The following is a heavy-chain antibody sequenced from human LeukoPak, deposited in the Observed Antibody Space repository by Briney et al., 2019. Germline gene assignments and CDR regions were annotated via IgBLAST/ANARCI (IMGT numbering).Heavy chain of an antibody. CDR1: GFIFSRYG. CDR2: IRNDGSNE. Sequence: GGSLRLSCAASGFIFSRYGMNWVRQAPGKGLEWVAFIRNDGSNEYYADSVKGRFTASRDNSKNTLYLQMNSLRAEDTAIYYCARGAYCGGDCYWGAFDIWGQGTMVTVSS. J-gene: IGHJ3*02. D-gene: IGHD2-21*02. V-gene: IGHV3-30*02. CDR3: ARGAYCGGDCYWGAFDI.